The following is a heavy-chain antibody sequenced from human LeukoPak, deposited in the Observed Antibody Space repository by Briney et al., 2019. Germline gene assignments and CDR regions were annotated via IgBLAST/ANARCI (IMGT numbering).Heavy chain of an antibody. CDR1: GFTFSSSA. CDR2: INNVGSHI. D-gene: IGHD6-13*01. J-gene: IGHJ2*01. V-gene: IGHV3-21*04. Sequence: NSGGSLRLSCAASGFTFSSSAMNWVRQAPGKGLEWVSSINNVGSHIYYAGSVRGRFTISRDNAKNSLSLQMNSLKPEDTALYYCAKGPGLGAGKRYLDLWGRGTLVIVSS. CDR3: AKGPGLGAGKRYLDL.